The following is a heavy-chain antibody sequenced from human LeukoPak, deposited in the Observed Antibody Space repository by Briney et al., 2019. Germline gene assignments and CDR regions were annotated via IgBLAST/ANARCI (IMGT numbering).Heavy chain of an antibody. J-gene: IGHJ4*02. D-gene: IGHD6-13*01. CDR1: GXTFSRYS. CDR3: ARAAYSSSPDY. Sequence: GGSLRLSCAASGXTFSRYSVNWVRQAPGKGLEWVSYINPSSSAIFYADSVKGRFTISRDNARNSLFLQMSSLRDEDTAVYYCARAAYSSSPDYWGQGTLVTVSS. CDR2: INPSSSAI. V-gene: IGHV3-48*02.